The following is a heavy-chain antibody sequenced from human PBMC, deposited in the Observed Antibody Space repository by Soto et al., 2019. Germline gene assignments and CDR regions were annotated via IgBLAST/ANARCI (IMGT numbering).Heavy chain of an antibody. V-gene: IGHV4-31*03. CDR2: IYYSGST. CDR1: GGSISSGGYY. J-gene: IGHJ5*02. Sequence: SETLSLTCTVSGGSISSGGYYWSWIRQHPGKGLEWIGYIYYSGSTYYNPSLKSRVTISVDTSKNQFSLKLSSVTAADTAVYYCARSTRTTALTAWGQGTLVTVSS. D-gene: IGHD1-1*01. CDR3: ARSTRTTALTA.